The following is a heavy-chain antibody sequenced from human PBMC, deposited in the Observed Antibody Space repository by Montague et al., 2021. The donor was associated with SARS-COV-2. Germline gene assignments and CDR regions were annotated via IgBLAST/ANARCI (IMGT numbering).Heavy chain of an antibody. V-gene: IGHV2-5*02. CDR3: AHRIGIAAVSNGSRFDP. CDR2: IYWDDDK. J-gene: IGHJ5*02. CDR1: GSSLSTSGVG. D-gene: IGHD6-13*01. Sequence: PALVKPTQTLTLTCTFSGSSLSTSGVGVGWIRQPPGKALEWLALIYWDDDKRYSPSLKSRLTITKDTSKNQVVLTMTNMDPVDTATYYCAHRIGIAAVSNGSRFDPWGQGTLVTVSS.